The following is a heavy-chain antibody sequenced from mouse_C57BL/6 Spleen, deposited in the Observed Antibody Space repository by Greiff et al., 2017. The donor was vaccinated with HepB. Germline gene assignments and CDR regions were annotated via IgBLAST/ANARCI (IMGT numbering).Heavy chain of an antibody. CDR3: ARKDFYYGSTYWYFDV. D-gene: IGHD1-1*01. V-gene: IGHV1-64*01. Sequence: QVQLQQPGAELVTPGASVKLSCKASGYTFTSYWMHWVKQRPGQGLEWIGMIHPNSGSTNYNEKFTSKATLTVDNSSSTAYMQLSSLTSDDSAVYYCARKDFYYGSTYWYFDVWGTGTTVTVSS. CDR1: GYTFTSYW. J-gene: IGHJ1*03. CDR2: IHPNSGST.